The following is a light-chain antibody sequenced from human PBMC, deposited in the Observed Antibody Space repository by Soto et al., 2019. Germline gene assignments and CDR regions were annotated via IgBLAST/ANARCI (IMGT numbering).Light chain of an antibody. Sequence: QSALTQPASVSGSPGQSITMSCTGTSSDVGAYNFVSWYQHHPGKVPKLIFYDVTNRPSGVSSRFSGSKSANTASLTISRLQAQDEADYYCSSFTLYSTLVFGGATKLTVL. V-gene: IGLV2-14*03. J-gene: IGLJ3*02. CDR3: SSFTLYSTLV. CDR1: SSDVGAYNF. CDR2: DVT.